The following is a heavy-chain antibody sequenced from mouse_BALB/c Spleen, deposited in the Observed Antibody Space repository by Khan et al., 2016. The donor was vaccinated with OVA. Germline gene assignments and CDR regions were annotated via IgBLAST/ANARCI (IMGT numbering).Heavy chain of an antibody. V-gene: IGHV1-7*01. J-gene: IGHJ2*01. CDR1: GYTFTSYW. Sequence: QVQLKQSGAELAKPGASVKMSCKASGYTFTSYWMHWIKQRPGQGLEWIGYINPTSGYTDYNQKFKDKATLTADKSSSTAYMQLSSLTSDDSAVYYSARDRSDYGGQGTALTVSS. CDR2: INPTSGYT. CDR3: ARDRSDY.